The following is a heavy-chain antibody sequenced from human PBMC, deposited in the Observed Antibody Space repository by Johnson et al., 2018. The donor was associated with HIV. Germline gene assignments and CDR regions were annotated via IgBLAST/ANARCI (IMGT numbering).Heavy chain of an antibody. J-gene: IGHJ3*02. CDR1: GFTFSSYA. CDR3: VRDVGPLDI. V-gene: IGHV3-23*04. Sequence: VQLVESGGGLVQPGGSLRLSCAASGFTFSSYAMNWVRQAQGKGLEWVSAISTTGGRTYYADSVKGRFTISKDNSKYSPFLQMNSLRVEDTAVYYCVRDVGPLDIWGQGTLVTVS. CDR2: ISTTGGRT.